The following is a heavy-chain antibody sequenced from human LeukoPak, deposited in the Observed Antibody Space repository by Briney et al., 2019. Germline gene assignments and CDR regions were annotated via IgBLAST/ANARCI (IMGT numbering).Heavy chain of an antibody. CDR1: GFTFSSYS. CDR3: ARGGAAAGTPPTGY. Sequence: GGSLRLSCAASGFTFSSYSMNWVRQAPGKGLEWVSSISSSSSYIYHADSVKGRFTISRDNAKNSLYLQMNSLRAEDTAVYYCARGGAAAGTPPTGYWGQGTLVTVSS. J-gene: IGHJ4*02. V-gene: IGHV3-21*01. CDR2: ISSSSSYI. D-gene: IGHD6-13*01.